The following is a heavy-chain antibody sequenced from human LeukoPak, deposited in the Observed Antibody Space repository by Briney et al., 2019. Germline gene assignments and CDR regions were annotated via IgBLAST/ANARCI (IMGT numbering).Heavy chain of an antibody. CDR3: AKIGEYGDYFDY. Sequence: PGGSLRLSCAASGFTFSSYAMSWVRQAPGKGLEWVSAISGSGGSTCYADSVKGRFTISRDNSKNTLYLQMNSLRAEDTAVYYCAKIGEYGDYFDYWGQGTLVTVSS. CDR1: GFTFSSYA. CDR2: ISGSGGST. J-gene: IGHJ4*02. D-gene: IGHD4-17*01. V-gene: IGHV3-23*01.